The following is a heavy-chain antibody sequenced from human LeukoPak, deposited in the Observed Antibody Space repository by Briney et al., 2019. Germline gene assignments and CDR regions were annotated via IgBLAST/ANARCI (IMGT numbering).Heavy chain of an antibody. J-gene: IGHJ4*02. CDR2: IYYSGST. CDR1: GGSISSYY. V-gene: IGHV4-59*01. CDR3: ARARWYYYGSGRNYYFDY. D-gene: IGHD3-10*01. Sequence: SETLSLTCTVSGGSISSYYWSWIRQPPGKGLEWIGYIYYSGSTNYNPSLKSRVTISVDTSKNQFSLKLSSVTAAGTAVYYCARARWYYYGSGRNYYFDYWGQGTLVTVSS.